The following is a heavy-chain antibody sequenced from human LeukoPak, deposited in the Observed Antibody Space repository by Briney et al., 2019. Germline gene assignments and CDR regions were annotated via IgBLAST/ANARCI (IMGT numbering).Heavy chain of an antibody. D-gene: IGHD3-3*01. J-gene: IGHJ4*02. Sequence: PGGSLRLSCAASGFTVSSNYAMSWVRQAPGKGLEWVSAISGSGGSTYYADSVKGRFTISRDNSKNTLYLQMNSLRAEDTAVYYCAQVSRRFLEWESDNYWGQGALVTVSS. CDR1: GFTVSSNYA. CDR3: AQVSRRFLEWESDNY. CDR2: ISGSGGST. V-gene: IGHV3-23*01.